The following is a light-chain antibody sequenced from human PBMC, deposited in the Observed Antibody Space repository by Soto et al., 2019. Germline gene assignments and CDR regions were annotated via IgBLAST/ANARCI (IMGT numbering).Light chain of an antibody. J-gene: IGKJ1*01. CDR2: GAS. V-gene: IGKV3-15*01. CDR1: QSVFSS. Sequence: EVVMTQSPATLSVSPGEGATLSCRASQSVFSSLAWYQQKPGQAPRLLIYGASTRATDIPGRFSGSGSGTEFTLTISSLQSEDSAVYYCQQYDSWPRTFGQGTKVEVK. CDR3: QQYDSWPRT.